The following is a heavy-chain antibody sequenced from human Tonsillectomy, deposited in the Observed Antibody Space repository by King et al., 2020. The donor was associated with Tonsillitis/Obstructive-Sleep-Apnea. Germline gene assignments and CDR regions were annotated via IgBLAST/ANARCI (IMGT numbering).Heavy chain of an antibody. J-gene: IGHJ4*02. CDR1: GIILSSSW. Sequence: VQLVESGGDLVQIGGSLRLTGAASGIILSSSWMSWVRHAPGRGLEWVANIKEDGSEKYYADSVKGRFTISRDNSKNSLSLEMNNLRVEDTAVYYCSRDLRGKDYWGQGTLVTVSS. CDR3: SRDLRGKDY. CDR2: IKEDGSEK. V-gene: IGHV3-7*04. D-gene: IGHD3-16*01.